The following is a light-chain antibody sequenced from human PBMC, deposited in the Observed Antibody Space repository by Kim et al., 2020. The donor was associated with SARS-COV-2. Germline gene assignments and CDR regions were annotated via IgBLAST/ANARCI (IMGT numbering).Light chain of an antibody. CDR3: SSYTSSSTYV. CDR2: DVS. Sequence: QSALTQPASVSGSPGQSITISCTGTSSDVGGYNYVSWYQQHPGKAPKLMIYDVSNRPSGVSNRFSGSKSGNTASLTMSGLQAEDEADYYCSSYTSSSTYVFGTGTKVTFL. V-gene: IGLV2-14*03. J-gene: IGLJ1*01. CDR1: SSDVGGYNY.